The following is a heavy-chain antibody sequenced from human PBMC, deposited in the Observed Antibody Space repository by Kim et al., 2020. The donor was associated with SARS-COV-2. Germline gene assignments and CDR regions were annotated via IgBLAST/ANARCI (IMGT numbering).Heavy chain of an antibody. CDR3: ARHYTTVTTGDYFDY. J-gene: IGHJ4*02. CDR1: GGSISSSSYY. V-gene: IGHV4-39*01. Sequence: SETLSLTCTVSGGSISSSSYYWGWIRQPPGKGLEWIGSIYYSGSTYYNPSLKSRVTISVDTSKNQFSLKLSSVTAADTAVYYCARHYTTVTTGDYFDYWGQGTLVTVSS. D-gene: IGHD4-17*01. CDR2: IYYSGST.